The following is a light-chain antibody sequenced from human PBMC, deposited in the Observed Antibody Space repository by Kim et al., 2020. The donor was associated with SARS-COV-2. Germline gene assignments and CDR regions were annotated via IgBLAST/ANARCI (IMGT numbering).Light chain of an antibody. V-gene: IGKV3-15*01. CDR2: DAS. CDR3: QQYDQWPFT. Sequence: EVVLTQSPATLSVSPGESVTLSCRASQSVHRNLAWYQQKPGQAPSLLIDDASTRATGIPARCSGSGSGTEFTLTISSLQPDDSAVYYCQQYDQWPFTFGGGTKVEI. J-gene: IGKJ4*01. CDR1: QSVHRN.